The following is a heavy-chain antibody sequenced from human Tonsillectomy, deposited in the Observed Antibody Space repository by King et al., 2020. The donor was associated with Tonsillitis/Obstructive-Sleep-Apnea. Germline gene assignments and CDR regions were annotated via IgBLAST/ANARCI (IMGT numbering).Heavy chain of an antibody. CDR2: ISYDGSNK. CDR1: GFTFSSYG. Sequence: VQLVESGGGVVQPGRSLRLSCAASGFTFSSYGMHWVRQAPGKGLEWVAVISYDGSNKYYADSVKGRFTISRDNSKNTLYLQMNSLRAEDTAIYYCAKDQVGATKGYYYYMDVWGKGTTVTVS. J-gene: IGHJ6*03. CDR3: AKDQVGATKGYYYYMDV. D-gene: IGHD1-26*01. V-gene: IGHV3-30*18.